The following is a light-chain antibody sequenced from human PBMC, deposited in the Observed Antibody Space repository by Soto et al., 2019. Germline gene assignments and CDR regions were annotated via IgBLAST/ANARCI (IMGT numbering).Light chain of an antibody. J-gene: IGKJ5*01. Sequence: EIVLTQSPGTLSLSPGERATLSCRASQSVSSNYLAWYQQKPGQAPRLLIYGASNRATGNPDRFSGSGSGTDFTLTISRLEPEDFAVYYCQQYVNSPITFGQGTRLDIK. CDR1: QSVSSNY. CDR3: QQYVNSPIT. V-gene: IGKV3-20*01. CDR2: GAS.